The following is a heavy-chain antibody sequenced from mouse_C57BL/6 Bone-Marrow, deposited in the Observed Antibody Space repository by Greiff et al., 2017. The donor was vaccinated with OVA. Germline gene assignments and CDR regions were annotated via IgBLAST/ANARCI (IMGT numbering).Heavy chain of an antibody. J-gene: IGHJ1*03. Sequence: VQLQESGPGLVQPSQSLSITCTVSGFSLTSYGVHWARQSPGKGLEWLGVIWRGGSTDYNAAFMSRLSITKDNSKSQVFFKMNSLQADDTAIYYCAKWGDYGYFDVWGTGTTVTVSS. CDR2: IWRGGST. CDR1: GFSLTSYG. CDR3: AKWGDYGYFDV. V-gene: IGHV2-5*01.